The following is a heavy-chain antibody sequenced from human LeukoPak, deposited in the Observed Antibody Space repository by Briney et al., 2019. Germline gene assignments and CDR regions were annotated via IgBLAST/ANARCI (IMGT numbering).Heavy chain of an antibody. D-gene: IGHD3-10*01. Sequence: GGSLRLSCPASGFSFSSYAMHWVRQAPGKGLEWVAYIYYDGRDKDYADSVKGRFTISRDNSKNTLYLQMNSLRVEDTAVYYCAREGSEGERMVRAKHAFDIWGQGTMVTVSS. CDR2: IYYDGRDK. V-gene: IGHV3-30*12. J-gene: IGHJ3*02. CDR3: AREGSEGERMVRAKHAFDI. CDR1: GFSFSSYA.